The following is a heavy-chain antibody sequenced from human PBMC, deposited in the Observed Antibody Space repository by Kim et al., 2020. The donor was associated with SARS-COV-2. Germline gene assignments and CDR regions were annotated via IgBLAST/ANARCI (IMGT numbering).Heavy chain of an antibody. J-gene: IGHJ4*02. V-gene: IGHV4-39*01. CDR1: GGSIFDANHY. Sequence: SETLSLTCTVSGGSIFDANHYWGWVRRTPGKGLEWIGSIYYSGTTYYKSSLTSRVTMSVDTSMNQFSLKLTSVTAADTGVYYCSRHRSIEVTASMCPFDYWGQGMLVTVSS. CDR2: IYYSGTT. D-gene: IGHD2-21*02. CDR3: SRHRSIEVTASMCPFDY.